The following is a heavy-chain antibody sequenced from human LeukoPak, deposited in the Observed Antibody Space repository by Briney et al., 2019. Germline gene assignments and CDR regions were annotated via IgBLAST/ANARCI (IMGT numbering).Heavy chain of an antibody. V-gene: IGHV4-4*07. CDR2: IYTSGST. Sequence: SETLSLTCTVSGGSISSYYWSWIRQPAGKGLEWIGRIYTSGSTSYNPSLKSRVTMSVDTSKNQFSLKLSSVTAADTAVYYCARDRYYDTSGRFEPWGQGTLVTVFS. CDR1: GGSISSYY. CDR3: ARDRYYDTSGRFEP. D-gene: IGHD3-22*01. J-gene: IGHJ5*02.